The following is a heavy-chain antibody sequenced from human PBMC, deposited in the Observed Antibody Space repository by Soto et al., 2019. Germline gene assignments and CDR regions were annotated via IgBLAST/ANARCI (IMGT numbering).Heavy chain of an antibody. CDR2: INAGNGNT. D-gene: IGHD3-22*01. V-gene: IGHV1-3*01. Sequence: QVQLVQSGAEVKKPGASVKVSCKASGYTFTSYAMHWVRQAPGQRLEWMGWINAGNGNTKYSQKFQGRVTITRDTSASTAYMELSSLRSEDTAVYYCARAHDSSGYFDYWGQGTLVTVSS. J-gene: IGHJ4*02. CDR3: ARAHDSSGYFDY. CDR1: GYTFTSYA.